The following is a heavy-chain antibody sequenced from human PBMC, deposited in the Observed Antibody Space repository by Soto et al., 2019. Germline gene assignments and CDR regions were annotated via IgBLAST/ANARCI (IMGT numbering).Heavy chain of an antibody. CDR2: IYYRGRT. CDR1: GDSISSGGHY. Sequence: QVQLQESGPGLVKPSQTVSLTCAVSGDSISSGGHYWSWIRKQPGKGLEWIGYIYYRGRTYYSPSLQSRVIISVDTSKNQFSLHLNSVTAADTAVYYCARGGTRDGFDYWGQGTLVTVSS. CDR3: ARGGTRDGFDY. V-gene: IGHV4-31*11. J-gene: IGHJ4*02.